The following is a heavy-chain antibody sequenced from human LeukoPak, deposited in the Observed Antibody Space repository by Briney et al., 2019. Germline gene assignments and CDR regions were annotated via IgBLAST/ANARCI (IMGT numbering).Heavy chain of an antibody. CDR3: ARRYSYGWRDYFDY. CDR2: IKQDGSEK. V-gene: IGHV3-7*01. D-gene: IGHD5-18*01. Sequence: PGGSLRLSCAASGFTFSTYGMHWVRQAPGKGLEWVANIKQDGSEKYYVDSVKGRFTISRDNAKNSLYLQMNSLRAEDTAVYYCARRYSYGWRDYFDYWGQGTLVTVSS. CDR1: GFTFSTYG. J-gene: IGHJ4*02.